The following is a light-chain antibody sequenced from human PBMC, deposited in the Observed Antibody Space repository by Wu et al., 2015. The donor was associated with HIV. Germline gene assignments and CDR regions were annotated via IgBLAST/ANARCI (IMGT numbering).Light chain of an antibody. CDR3: QHDYDSPG. J-gene: IGKJ4*01. Sequence: EIVMTQSPATLSLSPGERATLSCRASQSVSGSYLSWYQQKPGQAPRLLIYGASTRATGIPARFSGSGSGTDFTLTISSLQPEDLAVYYCQHDYDSPGFGGGTKVEMK. CDR2: GAS. V-gene: IGKV3/OR2-268*02. CDR1: QSVSGSY.